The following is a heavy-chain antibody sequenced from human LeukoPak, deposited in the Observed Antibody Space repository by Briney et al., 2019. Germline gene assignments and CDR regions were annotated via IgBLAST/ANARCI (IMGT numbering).Heavy chain of an antibody. V-gene: IGHV1-46*01. Sequence: ASVKLSCKAFGYTFTGYWMHWVRQAPGQGPEWMGVISPSGGSTIYAQKFKGRVTLTRDMSTSTAYMELSSLRSEDTAVYYCARELTLLAFDIWGQGTMVTVSS. D-gene: IGHD4/OR15-4a*01. CDR2: ISPSGGST. CDR1: GYTFTGYW. J-gene: IGHJ3*02. CDR3: ARELTLLAFDI.